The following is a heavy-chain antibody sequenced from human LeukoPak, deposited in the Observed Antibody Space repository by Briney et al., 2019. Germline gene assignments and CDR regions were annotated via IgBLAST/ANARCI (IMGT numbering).Heavy chain of an antibody. V-gene: IGHV1-18*01. CDR2: ISAYNGNT. J-gene: IGHJ4*02. D-gene: IGHD3-9*01. Sequence: GASVKVSCKASGYTFTSYGISWERQAPGQGLEWMGWISAYNGNTNYAQKLQGRVTMTTDTSTSTAYMELRSLRSDDTAVYYCARDYDILTGYYLWVPQEGTLGYWGQGTLVTVSS. CDR1: GYTFTSYG. CDR3: ARDYDILTGYYLWVPQEGTLGY.